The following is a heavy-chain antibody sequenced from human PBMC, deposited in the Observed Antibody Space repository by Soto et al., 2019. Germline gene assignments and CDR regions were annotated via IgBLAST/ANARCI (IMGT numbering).Heavy chain of an antibody. J-gene: IGHJ4*02. CDR1: GYTFTSYA. CDR2: INAGNGNT. Sequence: EASVKVSCKASGYTFTSYAMHWARKAPGQRLEWMGWINAGNGNTKYSQKFQGRVTITRDTSASTAYMELSSLRSEDTAVYYCARNLMDYDILTGYYMGYYFDYWGQGTLVTVSS. D-gene: IGHD3-9*01. CDR3: ARNLMDYDILTGYYMGYYFDY. V-gene: IGHV1-3*01.